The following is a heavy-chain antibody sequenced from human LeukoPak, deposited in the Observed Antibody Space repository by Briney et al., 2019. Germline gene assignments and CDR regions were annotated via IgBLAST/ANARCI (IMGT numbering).Heavy chain of an antibody. CDR2: FDPEDGET. CDR1: GYTLTELS. J-gene: IGHJ6*02. CDR3: ATPGYCSSTSCGSYYYYGMDV. V-gene: IGHV1-24*01. Sequence: ASVKVSCKVSGYTLTELSMHWVRQAPGKGLEWMGGFDPEDGETIYAQKFQGRVTMTEDTSTDTAYMELSSLRSEDTAVHYCATPGYCSSTSCGSYYYYGMDVWGQGTTVTVSS. D-gene: IGHD2-2*01.